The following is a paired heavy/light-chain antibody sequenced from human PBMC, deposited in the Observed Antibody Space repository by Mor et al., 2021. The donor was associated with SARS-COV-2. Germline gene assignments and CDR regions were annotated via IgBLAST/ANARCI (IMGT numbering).Light chain of an antibody. J-gene: IGKJ2*01. CDR1: QSLLHSNGYNY. V-gene: IGKV2-28*01. Sequence: DIVMTQSPLSLPVTPGEPASISCRSSQSLLHSNGYNYLDWYLQKPGQSPHLLIYLGSNRASGVPDRFSGSGSGTDFTLKISRVEAEDVGVYYCMQALQTPRTFGQGTKLEIK. CDR3: MQALQTPRT. CDR2: LGS.
Heavy chain of an antibody. CDR1: RFTFRDYA. D-gene: IGHD5-12*01. J-gene: IGHJ6*02. CDR3: ARVGGDSGMATIGYYGMDV. V-gene: IGHV3-30*04. CDR2: ISYDGTNK. Sequence: QVQLVESGGGVVQPGRSLRLSCAASRFTFRDYAMHWVRQGPGKGLEWVAVISYDGTNKEYADSVKGRFTISRDNSKNTLYVQMNSLRDDDTAVYYCARVGGDSGMATIGYYGMDVWGQGTTVTVSS.